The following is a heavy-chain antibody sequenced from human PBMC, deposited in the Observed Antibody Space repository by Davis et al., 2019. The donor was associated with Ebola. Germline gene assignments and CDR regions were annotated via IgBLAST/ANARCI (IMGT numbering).Heavy chain of an antibody. CDR3: AKEGTGFRYYFDY. CDR2: ISSSSSTI. CDR1: GFTVSSNY. D-gene: IGHD3-10*01. V-gene: IGHV3-48*01. J-gene: IGHJ4*02. Sequence: GESLKISCAASGFTVSSNYMSWVRQAPGKGLEWVSYISSSSSTIYYADSVKGRFTISRDNSKNTLYLQMNSLRAEDTAVYYCAKEGTGFRYYFDYWGQGTLVTVSS.